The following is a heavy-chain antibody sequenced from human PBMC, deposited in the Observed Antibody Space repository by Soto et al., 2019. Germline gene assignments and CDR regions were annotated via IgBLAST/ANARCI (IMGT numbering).Heavy chain of an antibody. J-gene: IGHJ4*02. CDR3: ARYTLARYYDILTGYYDY. CDR2: IYYSGST. CDR1: GGSSSSYY. D-gene: IGHD3-9*01. V-gene: IGHV4-59*08. Sequence: SETLSLTCTVSGGSSSSYYWSWIRQPPGKGLEWIGYIYYSGSTNYNPSLKSRVTISVDTSKNQFSVKLSSVTAADTAVYYCARYTLARYYDILTGYYDYWGQGTLVTVSS.